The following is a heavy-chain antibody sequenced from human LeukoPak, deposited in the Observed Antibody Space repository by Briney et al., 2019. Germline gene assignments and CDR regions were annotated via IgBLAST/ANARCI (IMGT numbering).Heavy chain of an antibody. CDR2: IKQDGAEK. D-gene: IGHD3-10*01. V-gene: IGHV3-7*01. J-gene: IGHJ4*02. CDR3: ARGVSLY. Sequence: GGSLRLSCAASGFTFSTYWMNWVRQAPGKGLEWVANIKQDGAEKNYVDSVKGRFTISRDNAKNSLYLQMNSLRVEDTAVYYCARGVSLYWGQGTLVTVSS. CDR1: GFTFSTYW.